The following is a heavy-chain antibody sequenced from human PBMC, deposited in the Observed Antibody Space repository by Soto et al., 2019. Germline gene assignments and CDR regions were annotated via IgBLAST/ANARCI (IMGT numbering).Heavy chain of an antibody. CDR2: INAGGGDT. V-gene: IGHV1-3*01. CDR1: GYTFTTYA. D-gene: IGHD3-10*01. CDR3: ARGRLVRGVTTSVPHDF. Sequence: QVPLVQSGAEVKKPGASVKVSCKTSGYTFTTYAMHWVRQAPGQSLEWMGWINAGGGDTKYSQRFQGRVTIRRDTSASTVYMELSSLTPEDTAVYYCARGRLVRGVTTSVPHDFWGQGTLVTVSS. J-gene: IGHJ4*02.